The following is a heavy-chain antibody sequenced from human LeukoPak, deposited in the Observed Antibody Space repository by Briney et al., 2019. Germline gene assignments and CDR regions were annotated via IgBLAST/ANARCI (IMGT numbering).Heavy chain of an antibody. Sequence: GASVKVSCKASGYTFTGYYMHWVRQAPGQGLEWMGRINPNSGGTNYAQKFQGRVTMTRDTSISTAYMELSRLRSDDTAVYYCARDGGWYQLLRRYNWFDPWGQGTLVTVSS. V-gene: IGHV1-2*06. CDR2: INPNSGGT. CDR1: GYTFTGYY. J-gene: IGHJ5*02. D-gene: IGHD2-2*01. CDR3: ARDGGWYQLLRRYNWFDP.